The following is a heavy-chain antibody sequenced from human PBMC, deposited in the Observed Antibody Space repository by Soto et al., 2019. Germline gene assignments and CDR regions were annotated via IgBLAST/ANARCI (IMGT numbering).Heavy chain of an antibody. J-gene: IGHJ4*02. V-gene: IGHV4-4*07. Sequence: SETLSLTCTVSGGSISTYYWSWIRQPAGKGMEWIGRIHTTDGTKYNPSLKSRVTMSIDTSNNQFSLKLSSLTAADTAVYYCARALSSAAGLYFDFWGQGTLVTVSS. D-gene: IGHD6-13*01. CDR3: ARALSSAAGLYFDF. CDR2: IHTTDGT. CDR1: GGSISTYY.